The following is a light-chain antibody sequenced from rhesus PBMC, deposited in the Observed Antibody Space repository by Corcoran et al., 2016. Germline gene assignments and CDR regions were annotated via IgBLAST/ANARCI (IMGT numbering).Light chain of an antibody. CDR3: QHSYGTPLT. CDR2: AAS. V-gene: IGKV1-74*01. Sequence: DIQMTQSPSSLSASVGDRVTITCRASENVNKYLNWYQPKPGKAPNLLLYAASTLQSGVPSRFSGSGSGTDYTFTISSLQPEDVATYYCQHSYGTPLTFGGGTTVEI. CDR1: ENVNKY. J-gene: IGKJ4*01.